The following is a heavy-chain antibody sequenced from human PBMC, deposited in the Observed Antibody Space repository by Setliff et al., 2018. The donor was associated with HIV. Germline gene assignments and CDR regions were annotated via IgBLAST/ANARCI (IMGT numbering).Heavy chain of an antibody. J-gene: IGHJ4*02. CDR1: GLTFSSYA. CDR3: ATDCAVVGGTGSLDS. D-gene: IGHD1-26*01. V-gene: IGHV3-23*01. CDR2: ISGSGGST. Sequence: GGSLRLSCAASGLTFSSYAMSWVRQAPGKGLEWVSSISGSGGSTYYADSVKGRSTISRDNAKNSLYLQMNSLRVEDTAVYYCATDCAVVGGTGSLDSWGQGTLVTVSS.